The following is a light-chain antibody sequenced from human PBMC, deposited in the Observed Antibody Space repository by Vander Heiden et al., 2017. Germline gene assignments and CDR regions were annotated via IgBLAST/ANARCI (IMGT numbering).Light chain of an antibody. CDR2: WAS. V-gene: IGKV4-1*01. CDR1: QWALASYNSTNY. CDR3: QQYSSTPPT. J-gene: IGKJ1*01. Sequence: DIVMTQSPDPLAVSLGERPTINCKSSQWALASYNSTNYSAWYQQNPGQPPKLLIYWASTRQSGVPNRFSGSGSGTDFTLTISSLQAKDVTVYHCQQYSSTPPTFGHGTKVEIK.